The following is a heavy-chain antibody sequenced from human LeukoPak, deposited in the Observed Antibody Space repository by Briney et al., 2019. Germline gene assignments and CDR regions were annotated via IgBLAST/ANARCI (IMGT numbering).Heavy chain of an antibody. D-gene: IGHD5-18*01. V-gene: IGHV1-18*04. CDR3: ARVNGIHLWPRPSYYYMDV. J-gene: IGHJ6*03. Sequence: GASVKVSCKTSGYTFSNYGITWVRQAPGQGLEWMGWISAYNGKTNYAQNFQGRVTMTTDTSTTTAYMELRSLRSDDTAVYYCARVNGIHLWPRPSYYYMDVWGTGTTVTISS. CDR2: ISAYNGKT. CDR1: GYTFSNYG.